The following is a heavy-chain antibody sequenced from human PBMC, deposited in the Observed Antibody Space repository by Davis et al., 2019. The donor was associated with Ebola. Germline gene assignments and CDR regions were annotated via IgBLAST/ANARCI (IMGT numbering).Heavy chain of an antibody. Sequence: GESLKISCAASGFTFSSYGMTWVRQAPGKGLEWISYISTSSSTIFYADSVKGRFTISRDNARNSMYLQMNSLRDDDTAVYYCARIVGATFLDYWGQGALVTVS. J-gene: IGHJ4*02. CDR1: GFTFSSYG. D-gene: IGHD1-26*01. CDR3: ARIVGATFLDY. CDR2: ISTSSSTI. V-gene: IGHV3-48*02.